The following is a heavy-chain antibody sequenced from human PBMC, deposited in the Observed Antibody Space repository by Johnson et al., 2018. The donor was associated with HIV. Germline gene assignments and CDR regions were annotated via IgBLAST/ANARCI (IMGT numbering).Heavy chain of an antibody. CDR1: GFTVSSNY. D-gene: IGHD1-26*01. Sequence: QVQLVESGGGVVRPGGSLRLSCAASGFTVSSNYMSWVRQAPGKGLEWVTFIRFNGSHKYYADSVKGLFTISRDKNTLYLQMNSLRAEDTAVYYCAKLGSGSYAVDAFDIWGQGTIVTVSS. V-gene: IGHV3-30*02. CDR2: IRFNGSHK. J-gene: IGHJ3*02. CDR3: AKLGSGSYAVDAFDI.